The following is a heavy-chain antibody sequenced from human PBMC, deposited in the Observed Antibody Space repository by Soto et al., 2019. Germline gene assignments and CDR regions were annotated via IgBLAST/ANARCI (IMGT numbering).Heavy chain of an antibody. CDR1: GGSISSSSFH. D-gene: IGHD6-19*01. CDR2: IYYSGST. Sequence: TSETLSLTCTVSGGSISSSSFHWGWIRQPPGKGLEWIGSIYYSGSTYYSPSLKSRVTMSVDTSKNQFSLNLISVTAADMAVYYCARGLIALGGTASHWGRGTLVTVSS. J-gene: IGHJ4*02. V-gene: IGHV4-39*02. CDR3: ARGLIALGGTASH.